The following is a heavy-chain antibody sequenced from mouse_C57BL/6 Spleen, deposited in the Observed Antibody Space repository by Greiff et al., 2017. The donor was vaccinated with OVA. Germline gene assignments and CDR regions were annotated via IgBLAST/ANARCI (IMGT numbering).Heavy chain of an antibody. Sequence: QVQLQQSGAELARPGASVKLSCKASGYTFTSYGISWVKQRTGQGLEWIGEIYPRSGNTYYNEKFKGTATLTADKSSSTAYMELRSLTAEDSAVDFWAPYYQGYFDVWGTGTTVTVSS. V-gene: IGHV1-81*01. CDR2: IYPRSGNT. CDR1: GYTFTSYG. D-gene: IGHD2-10*01. J-gene: IGHJ1*03. CDR3: APYYQGYFDV.